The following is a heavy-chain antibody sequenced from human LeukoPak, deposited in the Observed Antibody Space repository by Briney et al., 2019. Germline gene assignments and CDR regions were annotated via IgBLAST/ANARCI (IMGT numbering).Heavy chain of an antibody. CDR2: INTNTGNP. V-gene: IGHV7-4-1*02. CDR3: ARDLYDYVRGSYRRGFDP. D-gene: IGHD3-16*02. CDR1: GYTFTSYA. Sequence: ASVKVSCKASGYTFTSYAMNWVRQAPGQGLEWMGWINTNTGNPTYAQGFTGRFVFSLDTSVSTAYLQISSLNAEDAAVYYCARDLYDYVRGSYRRGFDPWGQGTLVTVSS. J-gene: IGHJ5*02.